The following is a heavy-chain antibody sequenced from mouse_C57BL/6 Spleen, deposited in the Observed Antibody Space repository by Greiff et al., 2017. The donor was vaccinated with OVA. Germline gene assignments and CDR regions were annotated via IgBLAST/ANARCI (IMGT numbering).Heavy chain of an antibody. Sequence: EVKLEESGGGLVQPGGSMKLSCVASGFTFSNYWMNWVRQSPEKGLEWVAQIRLKSDNYATHYAESVKGRFTISRDESKISVYLQMHNLRAEDSGIYYGADGVRYWFDYWGQGTLVTVSA. D-gene: IGHD2-14*01. CDR2: IRLKSDNYAT. CDR3: ADGVRYWFDY. V-gene: IGHV6-3*01. CDR1: GFTFSNYW. J-gene: IGHJ3*01.